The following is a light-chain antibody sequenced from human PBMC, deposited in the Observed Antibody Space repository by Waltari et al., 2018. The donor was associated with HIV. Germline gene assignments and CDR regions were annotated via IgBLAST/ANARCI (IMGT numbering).Light chain of an antibody. CDR3: AAWDDSLSGRV. V-gene: IGLV1-47*01. CDR1: SPNLGTHY. Sequence: QSVLTQPPSASATPGQRVTISCSGSSPNLGTHYVYWYQHFPGTTTNLLLYRNNQRPSGVPDRFSGSKSGTSASLAISGLRSEDEADYYWAAWDDSLSGRVFGGGTKLTVL. J-gene: IGLJ3*02. CDR2: RNN.